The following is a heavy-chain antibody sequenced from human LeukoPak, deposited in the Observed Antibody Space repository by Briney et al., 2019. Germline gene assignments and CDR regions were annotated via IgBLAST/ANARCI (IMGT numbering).Heavy chain of an antibody. Sequence: GGSLRLSCAASGFTFSNHWMHWVRQAPGKGLVWVSRIHNDGSKITYADSVKGRFTISRDNAKNTLYLQMDSLRVDDTAVYYCARDVRRGEAADHSPLLDSWGPGTLVTVSS. V-gene: IGHV3-74*03. CDR1: GFTFSNHW. CDR3: ARDVRRGEAADHSPLLDS. CDR2: IHNDGSKI. J-gene: IGHJ4*02. D-gene: IGHD3-16*01.